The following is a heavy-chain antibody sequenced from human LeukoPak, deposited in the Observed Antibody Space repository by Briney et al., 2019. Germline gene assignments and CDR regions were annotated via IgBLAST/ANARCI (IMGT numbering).Heavy chain of an antibody. J-gene: IGHJ4*02. CDR3: ARDEQWVVYFES. D-gene: IGHD6-19*01. Sequence: SQTLSLTCAISGDSVSSNSAAWNWIRQSPSRGLEWLGRTYYRSKWYNDYPVSVKSRITINADTSKNQFSLQLNSVSPEDTAVYYCARDEQWVVYFESWGQGTLVTVSS. V-gene: IGHV6-1*01. CDR2: TYYRSKWYN. CDR1: GDSVSSNSAA.